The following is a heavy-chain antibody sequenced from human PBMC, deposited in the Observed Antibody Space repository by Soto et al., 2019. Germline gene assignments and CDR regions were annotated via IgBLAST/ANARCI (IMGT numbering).Heavy chain of an antibody. CDR1: GGSIRSGGYY. CDR3: ARDRLMATAGAARHYFGLDV. Sequence: SETLSLTCTVSGGSIRSGGYYWSWVRQNPRRGLEWIGNICYSGNTYYNPSLKSRLTISVDTSKNQFSLNLSSVTAADTAVYYCARDRLMATAGAARHYFGLDVWGQGTTVTVSS. J-gene: IGHJ6*02. V-gene: IGHV4-31*03. D-gene: IGHD5-18*01. CDR2: ICYSGNT.